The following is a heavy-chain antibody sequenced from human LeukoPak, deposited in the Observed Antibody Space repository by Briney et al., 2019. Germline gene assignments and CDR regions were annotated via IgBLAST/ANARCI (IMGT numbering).Heavy chain of an antibody. D-gene: IGHD1-1*01. CDR3: ARDAPTGIHYYYYGMDV. CDR2: IKSNSDGGRT. J-gene: IGHJ6*02. V-gene: IGHV3-15*01. Sequence: GGSLRLSCVVSGFTFSNAWMSWVRQAPGKGLEWVGRIKSNSDGGRTDSAAPVKGRFTISRDNAKNSLYLQMNSLRAEDTAVYYCARDAPTGIHYYYYGMDVWGQGTTVTVSS. CDR1: GFTFSNAW.